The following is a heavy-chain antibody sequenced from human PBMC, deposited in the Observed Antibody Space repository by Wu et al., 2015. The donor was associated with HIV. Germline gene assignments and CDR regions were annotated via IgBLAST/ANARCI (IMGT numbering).Heavy chain of an antibody. CDR3: LRNYYYMDV. J-gene: IGHJ6*03. Sequence: QVQLVQSGAEVKNPGASVKVSCKASGYTFTDYYLHWVRQAPGQGLEWMGWINPKTGGTNYAQKFQGRVTMTRDTSISTAYMELSRLRSDDTAVYYCLRNYYYMDVWGNGTRSPSP. V-gene: IGHV1-2*02. CDR1: GYTFTDYY. CDR2: INPKTGGT.